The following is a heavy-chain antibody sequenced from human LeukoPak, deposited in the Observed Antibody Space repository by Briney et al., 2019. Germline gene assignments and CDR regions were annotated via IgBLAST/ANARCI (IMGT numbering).Heavy chain of an antibody. Sequence: GGSLRLSCAASGFTFCSYAMSWVRQAPGKGLEWVSAISHSGASTNYADSVKGRFTIARDNSKNTLFLQMHSLRADDTAVYYCARHLGYSSSHTDYWGQGTRVTVSS. D-gene: IGHD6-13*01. J-gene: IGHJ4*02. CDR3: ARHLGYSSSHTDY. V-gene: IGHV3-23*01. CDR1: GFTFCSYA. CDR2: ISHSGAST.